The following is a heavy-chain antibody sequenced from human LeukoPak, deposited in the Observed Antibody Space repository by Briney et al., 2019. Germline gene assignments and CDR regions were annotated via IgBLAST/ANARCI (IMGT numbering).Heavy chain of an antibody. CDR2: IYSGGST. Sequence: PGGSLRLSXAASGFTFDDYGMSWVRQAPGKGLEWVSIIYSGGSTYYADSVKGRFTISRDNSKNTLYLQMNSLRAEDTAVYYCARARGSSYGLAYWGQGNLVTVSS. CDR1: GFTFDDYG. CDR3: ARARGSSYGLAY. V-gene: IGHV3-53*01. J-gene: IGHJ4*02. D-gene: IGHD5-18*01.